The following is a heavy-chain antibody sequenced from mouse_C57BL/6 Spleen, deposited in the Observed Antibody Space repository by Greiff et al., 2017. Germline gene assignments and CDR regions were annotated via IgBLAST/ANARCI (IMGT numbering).Heavy chain of an antibody. CDR2: ISSGGSYT. CDR1: GFTFSSYG. J-gene: IGHJ2*01. V-gene: IGHV5-6*02. Sequence: EVMLVASGGDLVKPGGSLKLSCAASGFTFSSYGMSWVRQTPDKRLEWVATISSGGSYTYYPDSVKGRFTISRDNAKNTLYLQMSSLKSEDTAMYYCARHAVTTNFDYWGQGTTLTVSS. CDR3: ARHAVTTNFDY. D-gene: IGHD2-2*01.